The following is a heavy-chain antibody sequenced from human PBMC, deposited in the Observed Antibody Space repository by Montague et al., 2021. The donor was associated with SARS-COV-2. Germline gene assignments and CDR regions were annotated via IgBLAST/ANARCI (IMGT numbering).Heavy chain of an antibody. D-gene: IGHD5-12*01. CDR2: IYTSGTT. J-gene: IGHJ4*02. V-gene: IGHV4-61*02. Sequence: TLSLTCTVSGGSISSGSYYWSWIRQPAGKGLEWIGRIYTSGTTDYSFSLKCRVTISVDTSKNQFSLKLTSVTAADTAVYYCARAHSGSWAHLDNWGQGSLVTVSS. CDR3: ARAHSGSWAHLDN. CDR1: GGSISSGSYY.